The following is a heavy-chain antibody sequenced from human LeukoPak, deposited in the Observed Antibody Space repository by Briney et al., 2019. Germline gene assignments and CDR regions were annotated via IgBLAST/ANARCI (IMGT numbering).Heavy chain of an antibody. D-gene: IGHD6-19*01. CDR1: GFTFNTYY. CDR2: IGADSVTT. CDR3: AKKFGSSAWYVGFDS. Sequence: GGSLRLSCAASGFTFNTYYMHWVRQAPGKGLDWVSVIGADSVTTYYAHSVKGRFTIARDNSKNTLYLQMNSLRAEDTAVYYCAKKFGSSAWYVGFDSWGQGTLVTVSS. V-gene: IGHV3-23*01. J-gene: IGHJ4*02.